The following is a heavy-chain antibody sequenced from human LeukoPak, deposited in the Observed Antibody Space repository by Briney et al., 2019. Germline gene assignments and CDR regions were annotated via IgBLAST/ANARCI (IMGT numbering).Heavy chain of an antibody. V-gene: IGHV3-53*04. D-gene: IGHD1-26*01. J-gene: IGHJ4*02. Sequence: PGGSLRLSCAASGFTVSSNYMSWVRQAPGKGLEWVSVIYSGGSTYYADSVKGRFTISRHNSKNTLYLQMNSLRAEDTAVYYCARGGIVGATGGLDYWGQGTLVTVSS. CDR3: ARGGIVGATGGLDY. CDR1: GFTVSSNY. CDR2: IYSGGST.